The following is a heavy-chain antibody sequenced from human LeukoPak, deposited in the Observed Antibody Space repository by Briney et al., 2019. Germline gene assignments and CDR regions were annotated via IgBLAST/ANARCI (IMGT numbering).Heavy chain of an antibody. J-gene: IGHJ3*02. D-gene: IGHD3-9*01. V-gene: IGHV4-34*01. CDR3: ARVYFDWLLKGFDAFDI. CDR1: GGSCSDYY. CDR2: IHAYGTF. Sequence: PSEALSLTCAVYGGSCSDYYCSWIRQPPGKGLEWIGGIHAYGTFYYNSSLRSRLTISIDTSKTQFSLRLPSVTAADTAVYYCARVYFDWLLKGFDAFDIWGQGTMVTVSS.